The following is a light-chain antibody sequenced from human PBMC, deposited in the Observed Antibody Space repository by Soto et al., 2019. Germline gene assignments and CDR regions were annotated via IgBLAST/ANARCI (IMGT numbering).Light chain of an antibody. CDR3: QQLKSYPIT. CDR1: QGISSY. V-gene: IGKV1-9*01. Sequence: IQLTQSPSSLSASVGDRVTITCRASQGISSYLAWYQQKPGKAPKLMIYAASTLQSGVPSRFSDSGSGTDFTLTISSLQPEDFATYYCQQLKSYPITFGHGTRLEIK. J-gene: IGKJ5*01. CDR2: AAS.